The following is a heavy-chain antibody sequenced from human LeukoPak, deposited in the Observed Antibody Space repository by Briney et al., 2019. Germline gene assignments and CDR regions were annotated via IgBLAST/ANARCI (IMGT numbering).Heavy chain of an antibody. Sequence: GESLKISCKGSGYSFTTYWIAWVRQMPGKGLEWMGIIYPGDSDTRYSPSFQGQVTISTDKSISTAYLQWSSLKASDTAMYYCATAPVTMVRGVNFDYWGQGTLVTVSS. CDR2: IYPGDSDT. D-gene: IGHD3-10*01. CDR1: GYSFTTYW. J-gene: IGHJ4*02. CDR3: ATAPVTMVRGVNFDY. V-gene: IGHV5-51*01.